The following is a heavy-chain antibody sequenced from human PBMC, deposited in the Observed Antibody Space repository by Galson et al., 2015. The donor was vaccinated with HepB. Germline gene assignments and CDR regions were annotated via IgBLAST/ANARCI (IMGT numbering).Heavy chain of an antibody. CDR2: VSGSGGST. D-gene: IGHD3-9*01. CDR1: EFTFSSYA. Sequence: SLRLSCAAFEFTFSSYAMSWVRQAPGKGLEWVSTVSGSGGSTNYADSVKGRFTISRYNSKNTVYLPMNSLRAEDTAVYFCAKAGVVRYYDILPGYYNIYYFDYWGQGTLVTVSS. CDR3: AKAGVVRYYDILPGYYNIYYFDY. V-gene: IGHV3-23*01. J-gene: IGHJ4*02.